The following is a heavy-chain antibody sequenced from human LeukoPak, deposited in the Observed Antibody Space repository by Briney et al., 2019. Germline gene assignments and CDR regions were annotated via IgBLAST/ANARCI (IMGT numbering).Heavy chain of an antibody. CDR1: GGSIRSITYN. CDR2: IHYTGST. J-gene: IGHJ5*02. CDR3: ARPTARLGWFDP. V-gene: IGHV4-39*07. Sequence: SETLSLTCTVSGGSIRSITYNWGWIRQPPGKGLECIGSIHYTGSTYYNPSLKSRVTISVDTSKNQFSLKLRSVTAADTAVYYCARPTARLGWFDPWGQGTLVTVSS. D-gene: IGHD6-6*01.